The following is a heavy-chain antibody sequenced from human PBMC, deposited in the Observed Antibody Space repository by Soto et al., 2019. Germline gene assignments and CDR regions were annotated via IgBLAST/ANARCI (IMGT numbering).Heavy chain of an antibody. V-gene: IGHV3-13*01. CDR1: GFTFSSYD. Sequence: GGSLRLSCAASGFTFSSYDMHWARQATEKGLERVSAIGTAGDTYYPGSVKGRFTISRENAKNSLYLQMNSLRAGDTAVYYFARAVSSSSGRGYYYYYMDVWGKGTTVTVS. CDR3: ARAVSSSSGRGYYYYYMDV. D-gene: IGHD6-6*01. CDR2: IGTAGDT. J-gene: IGHJ6*03.